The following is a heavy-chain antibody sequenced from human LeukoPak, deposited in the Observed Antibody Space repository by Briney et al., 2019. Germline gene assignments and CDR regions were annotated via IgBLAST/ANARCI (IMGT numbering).Heavy chain of an antibody. J-gene: IGHJ5*02. V-gene: IGHV1-2*02. CDR2: INPNSGGT. CDR1: GYTFTGYY. CDR3: ARVGVWPVAGWFDP. Sequence: ASVKVSCEASGYTFTGYYMHWVRQAPGQGLEWMGWINPNSGGTNYAQKFQGRVTMTRDTSISTAYMELSRLRSDDTAVYYCARVGVWPVAGWFDPWGQGTLVTVSS. D-gene: IGHD6-19*01.